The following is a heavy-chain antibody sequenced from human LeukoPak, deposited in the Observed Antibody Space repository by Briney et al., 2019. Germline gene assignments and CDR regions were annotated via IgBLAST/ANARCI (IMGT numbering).Heavy chain of an antibody. J-gene: IGHJ4*02. CDR3: VKGPTHSANWYAALDY. CDR1: GFNFDDYT. Sequence: GGSLRLSCAASGFNFDDYTMHWVRQAPGKGLEWVSLITWTGGNTYYADSVKGRFTISRDNFKRSLYLQMSSLRTEDTALYYCVKGPTHSANWYAALDYWGQGTLDTVSS. CDR2: ITWTGGNT. V-gene: IGHV3-43*01. D-gene: IGHD6-13*01.